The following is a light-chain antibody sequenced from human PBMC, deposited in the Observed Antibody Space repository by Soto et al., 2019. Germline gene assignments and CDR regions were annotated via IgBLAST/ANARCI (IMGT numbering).Light chain of an antibody. Sequence: EIVLTQSPATLSLSPGEIATLSCRASQSIRTYLAWYQQKPAQAPRLLLYDATNRAPGIPARFSGSVSGTDFTLTISSLEPEDFAVYYCHQRSNWPPLLTFGPGTKVDIK. CDR3: HQRSNWPPLLT. CDR1: QSIRTY. V-gene: IGKV3-11*01. CDR2: DAT. J-gene: IGKJ3*01.